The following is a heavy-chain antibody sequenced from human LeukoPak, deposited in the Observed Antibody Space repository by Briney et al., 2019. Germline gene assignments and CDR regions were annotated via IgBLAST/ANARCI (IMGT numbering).Heavy chain of an antibody. CDR2: IYYSGST. V-gene: IGHV4-31*03. CDR1: GGSISSGGYY. CDR3: ARGYFDWLYYYYGMDV. Sequence: SQTLSLTCTVSGGSISSGGYYWSWIRQHPGKGLEWIGYIYYSGSTYYNPSLKSRVTISVDTSKNQFSLKLGSVTAADTAVYYCARGYFDWLYYYYGMDVWGQGTTVTVSS. D-gene: IGHD3-9*01. J-gene: IGHJ6*02.